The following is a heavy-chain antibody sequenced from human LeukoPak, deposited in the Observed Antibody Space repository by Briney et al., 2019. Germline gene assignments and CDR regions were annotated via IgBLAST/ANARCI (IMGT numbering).Heavy chain of an antibody. D-gene: IGHD5-12*01. V-gene: IGHV4-4*07. J-gene: IGHJ3*02. CDR2: IYTSGST. CDR3: AAGPTNSGYFRTAFDI. Sequence: PSETLSLTCTVSGGSISSYYWSWIRQPAGKGLEWIGRIYTSGSTNYNPSLKSRVTMSVDTSKNQFSLKLSSVTAADTAVYYCAAGPTNSGYFRTAFDIWGQGTIVTVSS. CDR1: GGSISSYY.